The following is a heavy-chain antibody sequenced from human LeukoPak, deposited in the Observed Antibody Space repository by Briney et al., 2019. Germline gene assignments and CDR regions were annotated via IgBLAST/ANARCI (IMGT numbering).Heavy chain of an antibody. CDR1: GGSFSGYY. CDR2: INHSGST. V-gene: IGHV4-34*01. J-gene: IGHJ5*02. CDR3: ARDLTMVRGARYRPYNWFDP. Sequence: PSETLSLTCAVYGGSFSGYYWSWIRQPPGKGLEWIGEINHSGSTNYNPSLKSRVTISVDASKNQFSLKPSSVTAADTAVYYCARDLTMVRGARYRPYNWFDPWGQGTLVTVSP. D-gene: IGHD3-10*01.